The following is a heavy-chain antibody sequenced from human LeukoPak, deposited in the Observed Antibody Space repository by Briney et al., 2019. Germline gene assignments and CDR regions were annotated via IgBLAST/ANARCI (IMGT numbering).Heavy chain of an antibody. Sequence: PSEALSLTCTVSGGSISSSSYYWGWIRQPPGKGLEWIGSIYYSGSTYYNPSLKSRVTISVDTSKNQFSLKLSSVTAADTAVYYCARGIAAIDALDYRGQGTLVTVSS. V-gene: IGHV4-39*01. CDR1: GGSISSSSYY. CDR3: ARGIAAIDALDY. CDR2: IYYSGST. D-gene: IGHD6-13*01. J-gene: IGHJ4*02.